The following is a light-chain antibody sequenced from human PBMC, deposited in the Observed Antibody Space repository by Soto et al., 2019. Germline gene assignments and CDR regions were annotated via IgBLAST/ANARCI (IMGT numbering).Light chain of an antibody. Sequence: QSVLTQPPSASGTPGQRVTISCSGGSSNIGSHYVYWYHQLPGTAPKLLIYSNDQRPSGVPDRFSGSKSGTSASLAISGLRSEDEAEYYCAAWDASLSAYVFGTETKVTV. CDR1: SSNIGSHY. J-gene: IGLJ1*01. CDR3: AAWDASLSAYV. CDR2: SND. V-gene: IGLV1-47*02.